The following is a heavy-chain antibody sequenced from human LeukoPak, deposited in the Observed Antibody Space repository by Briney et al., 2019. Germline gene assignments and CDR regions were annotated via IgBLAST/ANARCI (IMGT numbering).Heavy chain of an antibody. CDR2: IGNGGDT. J-gene: IGHJ5*02. CDR3: ARGSNLGFDP. CDR1: GFTFSAYD. V-gene: IGHV3-13*04. D-gene: IGHD5-24*01. Sequence: SAGSLRLSCAASGFTFSAYDMHWVRQPTGEGLQWVSGIGNGGDTYYLGSVKGRFTISRDNAKNTLYLQMNSLRAGDTAVYFCARGSNLGFDPWGQGTLVTVSS.